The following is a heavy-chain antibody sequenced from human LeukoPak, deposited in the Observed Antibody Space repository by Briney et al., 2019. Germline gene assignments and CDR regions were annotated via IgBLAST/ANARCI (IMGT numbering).Heavy chain of an antibody. CDR1: GGSVSSGSYY. CDR3: ARESATSGSTD. Sequence: SETLSLTCTVSGGSVSSGSYYWSWIRQPAGKGLEWIGRIYTSGSTNYNPSLKSRVTISLDTSKDQFSLRLSSVTAADTAFYYCARESATSGSTDWGQGTLVTVSS. V-gene: IGHV4-61*02. D-gene: IGHD3-10*01. J-gene: IGHJ4*02. CDR2: IYTSGST.